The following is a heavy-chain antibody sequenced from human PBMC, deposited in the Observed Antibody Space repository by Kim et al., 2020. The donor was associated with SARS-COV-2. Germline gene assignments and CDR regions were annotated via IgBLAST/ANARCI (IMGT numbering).Heavy chain of an antibody. CDR1: GGTFSSYA. V-gene: IGHV1-69*13. D-gene: IGHD3-22*01. CDR3: ARDRGYYDSSGYYYAIDY. CDR2: IIPIFGTA. J-gene: IGHJ4*02. Sequence: SVKVSCKASGGTFSSYAISWVRQAPGQGLEWMGGIIPIFGTANYAQKFQGRVTITADESTSTAYMELSSLRSEDTAVYYCARDRGYYDSSGYYYAIDYWGQGTLVTVSS.